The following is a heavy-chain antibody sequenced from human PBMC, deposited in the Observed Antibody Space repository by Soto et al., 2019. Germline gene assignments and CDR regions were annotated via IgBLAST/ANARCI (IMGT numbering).Heavy chain of an antibody. CDR2: INHSGST. J-gene: IGHJ4*02. V-gene: IGHV4-34*01. CDR3: ARGMVDVLRYKHDSRKIDY. CDR1: GGSFSGYY. Sequence: SETLSLTCAVYGGSFSGYYWSWIRQPPGKGLEWIGEINHSGSTNYNPSLKSRVTISVDTSKNQFSLKLSSVTAADTAVYYCARGMVDVLRYKHDSRKIDYWGQGTLVTVSS. D-gene: IGHD3-9*01.